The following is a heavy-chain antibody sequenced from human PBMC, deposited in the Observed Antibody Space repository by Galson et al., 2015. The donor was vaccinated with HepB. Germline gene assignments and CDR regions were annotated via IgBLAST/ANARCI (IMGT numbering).Heavy chain of an antibody. Sequence: SVKVSCKASGYTFTSYDMHWVRQAPGQRREWMGWINAGNGNTKYSQTFPGTVTITTDTSPSTAYMKLRSLTSDDTAVYYCARVPNRYCSGGSCSPYYFDYWGQGTLVTVSS. J-gene: IGHJ4*02. CDR1: GYTFTSYD. CDR3: ARVPNRYCSGGSCSPYYFDY. CDR2: INAGNGNT. V-gene: IGHV1-3*01. D-gene: IGHD2-15*01.